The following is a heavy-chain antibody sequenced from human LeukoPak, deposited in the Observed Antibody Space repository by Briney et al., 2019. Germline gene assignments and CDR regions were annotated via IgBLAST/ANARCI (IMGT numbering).Heavy chain of an antibody. CDR3: AKGGSSGGDYYYYMDV. Sequence: GGSLRLSCAASGFTVSSNYMSWVRQAPGKGLEWVSVIYSGGSTYYADSVQGRFTISRDNSKNTLYLQMNSLRAEDTAVYYCAKGGSSGGDYYYYMDVWGKGTTVTVSS. V-gene: IGHV3-53*01. J-gene: IGHJ6*03. CDR2: IYSGGST. CDR1: GFTVSSNY. D-gene: IGHD6-19*01.